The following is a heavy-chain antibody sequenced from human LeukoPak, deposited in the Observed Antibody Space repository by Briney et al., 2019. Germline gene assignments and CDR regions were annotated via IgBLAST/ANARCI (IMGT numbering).Heavy chain of an antibody. Sequence: SETLFLTCAVSGYSISSGYYWGWIRQPPGKGLEWIGSMYHSGSTYYNPSLESRVTMSVDTSKNQFSLKLSSVTAADTAVYYCARHALILDYWGQGTLVTVSS. CDR1: GYSISSGYY. D-gene: IGHD2-8*01. V-gene: IGHV4-38-2*01. J-gene: IGHJ4*02. CDR3: ARHALILDY. CDR2: MYHSGST.